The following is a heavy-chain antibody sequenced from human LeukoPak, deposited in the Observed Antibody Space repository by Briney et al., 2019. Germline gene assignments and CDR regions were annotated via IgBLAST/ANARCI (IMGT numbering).Heavy chain of an antibody. D-gene: IGHD6-13*01. J-gene: IGHJ4*02. V-gene: IGHV4-31*03. CDR2: IYYSGST. CDR3: ARDRDSSSHFDY. CDR1: GGSISSGGYY. Sequence: SQTLSLTCTVSGGSISSGGYYWSWIRQHPGKGLEWIGYIYYSGSTYYNPSLKSRVTISVDTSKNQLSLKLSSVTAADTAVYYCARDRDSSSHFDYWGQGTLVTVSS.